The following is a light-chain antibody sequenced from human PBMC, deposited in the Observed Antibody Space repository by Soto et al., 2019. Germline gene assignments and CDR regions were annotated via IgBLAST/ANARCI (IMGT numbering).Light chain of an antibody. J-gene: IGKJ1*01. V-gene: IGKV3-11*01. CDR3: QQYNDWPLT. CDR2: GTS. Sequence: EIVLTQSPATLSLSPGERATLSCRASQSVSESLAWYQQKPGQAPRLLIYGTSSRATGIPDRFSGSGSGTDFTLTISSLEPEDFALYYCQQYNDWPLTFGQGTKVDIK. CDR1: QSVSES.